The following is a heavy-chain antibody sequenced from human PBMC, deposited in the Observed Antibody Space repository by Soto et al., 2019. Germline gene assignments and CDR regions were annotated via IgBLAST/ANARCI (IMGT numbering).Heavy chain of an antibody. Sequence: EVQLVESGGGLVQPGGSLRLSCAASGFTFSSYRMNWFRQAPGKGLEWVSYISSSSSTIYYADSVKGRFTIARDNAKNSLYLQMNSLRAEDTAVYYCARANYYGSPGDFDYWGQGTLVTVSS. CDR3: ARANYYGSPGDFDY. CDR1: GFTFSSYR. D-gene: IGHD3-10*01. CDR2: ISSSSSTI. V-gene: IGHV3-48*01. J-gene: IGHJ4*02.